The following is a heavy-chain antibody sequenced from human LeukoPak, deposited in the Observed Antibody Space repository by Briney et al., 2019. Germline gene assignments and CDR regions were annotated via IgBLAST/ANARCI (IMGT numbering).Heavy chain of an antibody. V-gene: IGHV1-8*01. Sequence: ASVKVSCKASGYTFTSYDINWVRQATGQGLEWMGWMNPNSGNTGYAQKFQGRVTMTRNTSISTAYMELSSLRSEDTAVYYCARRLKGGSYFYYYYYGMDVWGQGTTVTVSS. CDR2: MNPNSGNT. D-gene: IGHD1-26*01. CDR1: GYTFTSYD. CDR3: ARRLKGGSYFYYYYYGMDV. J-gene: IGHJ6*02.